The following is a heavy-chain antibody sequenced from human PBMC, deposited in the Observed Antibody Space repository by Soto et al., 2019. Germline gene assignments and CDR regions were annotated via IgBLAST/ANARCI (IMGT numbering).Heavy chain of an antibody. Sequence: GESLKISCKAIGYTFTNYWIGWVRQTPGKGLEWMGIIFPGDSDTRYNPSFEGQVTVSADASISTAYLEWTSLKASDTAMYYCVRPNFGALTNFDFLGQGTLVTVSS. CDR1: GYTFTNYW. V-gene: IGHV5-51*01. CDR3: VRPNFGALTNFDF. D-gene: IGHD3-16*01. CDR2: IFPGDSDT. J-gene: IGHJ4*02.